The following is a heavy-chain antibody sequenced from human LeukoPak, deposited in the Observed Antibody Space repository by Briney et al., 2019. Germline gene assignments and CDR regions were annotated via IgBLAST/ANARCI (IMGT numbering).Heavy chain of an antibody. J-gene: IGHJ3*02. CDR3: ARGGGMATDAFDI. Sequence: ASVKVSCKASGYTFTGYYMHWVRQAPGQGLEWMGWINPNIGNTGYAQKFQGRVTITRNTSISTAYMELSSLRSEDTAVYYCARGGGMATDAFDIWGQGTMVTVSS. D-gene: IGHD5-24*01. CDR2: INPNIGNT. CDR1: GYTFTGYY. V-gene: IGHV1-8*03.